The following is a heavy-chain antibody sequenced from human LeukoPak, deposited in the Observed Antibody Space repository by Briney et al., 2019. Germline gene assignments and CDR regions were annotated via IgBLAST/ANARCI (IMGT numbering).Heavy chain of an antibody. CDR2: ISAYNGNT. Sequence: ASVTVSFTASGGTFSNYAISWVRQAPGQGLEWTGWISAYNGNTNYAQKLQGRVTMTTDTSTSTAYMELRSLRSDDAAVYYCAGGRRGYDSSGYYPFYYFDYWGQGTLVTVSS. V-gene: IGHV1-18*01. CDR3: AGGRRGYDSSGYYPFYYFDY. J-gene: IGHJ4*02. CDR1: GGTFSNYA. D-gene: IGHD3-22*01.